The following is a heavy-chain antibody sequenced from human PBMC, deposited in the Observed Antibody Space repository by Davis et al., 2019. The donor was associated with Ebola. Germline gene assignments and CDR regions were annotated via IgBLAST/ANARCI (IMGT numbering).Heavy chain of an antibody. J-gene: IGHJ4*02. CDR1: GSTFRNYW. CDR3: VRLGDTAAWYRAY. V-gene: IGHV3-74*01. CDR2: INGEGNNK. D-gene: IGHD5-18*01. Sequence: HTGGSLRLSCAASGSTFRNYWMNWVRQVPGKGLVWVARINGEGNNKDYADSVKGRFTISRDNAKNTLYLQMNSLRGDDTAVYYCVRLGDTAAWYRAYWGQGTLVTVSS.